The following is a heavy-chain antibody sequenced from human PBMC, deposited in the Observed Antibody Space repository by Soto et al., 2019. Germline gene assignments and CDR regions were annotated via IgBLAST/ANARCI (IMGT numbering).Heavy chain of an antibody. D-gene: IGHD6-13*01. CDR3: AKEVKLAAAAGRYNWFDP. CDR1: GFTFSSYA. Sequence: EVQLLESGGGLVQPGGSLRLSCAASGFTFSSYAMSWVRQAPGKGLEWVSAISGSGGSTYYADSVKGRFTISRDNSKNTLYLQMNSLRAEDTAVYYCAKEVKLAAAAGRYNWFDPWGQGTLVTVSS. V-gene: IGHV3-23*01. CDR2: ISGSGGST. J-gene: IGHJ5*02.